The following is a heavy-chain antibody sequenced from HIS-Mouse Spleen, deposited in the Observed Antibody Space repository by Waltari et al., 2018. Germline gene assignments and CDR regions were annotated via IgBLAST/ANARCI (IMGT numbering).Heavy chain of an antibody. CDR2: IYYSGTT. CDR3: AREIPYSSSWYDWYFDL. V-gene: IGHV4-39*07. J-gene: IGHJ2*01. D-gene: IGHD6-13*01. CDR1: GGSISSSSYY. Sequence: QLQLQESGPGLVKPSETLSLTCTVSGGSISSSSYYWGWIRRPQGKGLEWIGGIYYSGTTYYNPSLKSRVTISVDTSKNQFSLKLSSVTAADTAVYYCAREIPYSSSWYDWYFDLWGRGTLVTVSS.